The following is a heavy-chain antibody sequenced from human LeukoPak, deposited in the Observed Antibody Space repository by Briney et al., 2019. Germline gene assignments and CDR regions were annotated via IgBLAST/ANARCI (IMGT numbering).Heavy chain of an antibody. Sequence: SQTLSLTCAVSGGSISSGGYSWSWIRQPPGKGLEWIGYIYHSGSTYYNPSLKSRVTISVDRSKNQFSLKLSSVTAADTAVYYCARDRWPLAFDIWGQGTMVTVSS. J-gene: IGHJ3*02. CDR1: GGSISSGGYS. D-gene: IGHD2-15*01. CDR2: IYHSGST. V-gene: IGHV4-30-2*01. CDR3: ARDRWPLAFDI.